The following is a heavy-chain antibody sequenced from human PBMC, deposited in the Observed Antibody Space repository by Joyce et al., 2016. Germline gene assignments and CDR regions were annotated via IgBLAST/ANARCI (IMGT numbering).Heavy chain of an antibody. Sequence: QVQLVESGGGLVKPGGSLRLSCAASGFTFSDYYMTWMRQAPGKGLEWLSYISTSGGTIYYADSVKGRFTSSRDNAKKSLVLQMDSLRGEDTAVYYCARGYSSSPDYWGQGTLVTVSS. CDR3: ARGYSSSPDY. D-gene: IGHD6-6*01. V-gene: IGHV3-11*01. CDR1: GFTFSDYY. J-gene: IGHJ4*02. CDR2: ISTSGGTI.